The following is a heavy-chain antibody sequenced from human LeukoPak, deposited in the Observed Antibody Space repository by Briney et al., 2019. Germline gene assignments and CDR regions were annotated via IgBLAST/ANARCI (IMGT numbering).Heavy chain of an antibody. D-gene: IGHD3-9*01. V-gene: IGHV4-34*01. CDR2: INHSGST. Sequence: PSETLSLTCAVYGGSFSGYYWSWIRQPPGKGLEWIGEINHSGSTNYNPSLKSRVTISVDTSKNQFSLKLSSVTAADTAVYYCAGGHRNWLLSWFDPWGRGTLVTVSS. CDR1: GGSFSGYY. J-gene: IGHJ5*02. CDR3: AGGHRNWLLSWFDP.